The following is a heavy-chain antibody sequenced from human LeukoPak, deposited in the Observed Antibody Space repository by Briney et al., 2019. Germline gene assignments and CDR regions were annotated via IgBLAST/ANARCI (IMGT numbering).Heavy chain of an antibody. CDR1: GGSISSYY. J-gene: IGHJ4*02. D-gene: IGHD5-18*01. CDR3: ARTAFPRYSYVSYYFDY. Sequence: SETLSLTCTVSGGSISSYYWSWIRQPPGKGLEWIGYIYYSGSTNYNPSLKSRVTISVDTSKNQFSLKLSSVTAADTAVYYCARTAFPRYSYVSYYFDYWGQGPLVTASS. CDR2: IYYSGST. V-gene: IGHV4-59*01.